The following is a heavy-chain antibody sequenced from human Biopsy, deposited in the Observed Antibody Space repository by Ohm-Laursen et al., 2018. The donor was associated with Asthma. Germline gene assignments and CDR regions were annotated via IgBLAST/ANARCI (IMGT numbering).Heavy chain of an antibody. Sequence: SLRLSCAASGFTFSSYAMHWVRQAPGKGLEWVAVISYDGSNKYYADSVKGRFTISRDNSKNTLYLQMNSLRAEDTAVYYCAREGIAVAHFDHWGQGTLVTVSS. CDR2: ISYDGSNK. V-gene: IGHV3-30-3*01. CDR3: AREGIAVAHFDH. J-gene: IGHJ4*02. D-gene: IGHD6-19*01. CDR1: GFTFSSYA.